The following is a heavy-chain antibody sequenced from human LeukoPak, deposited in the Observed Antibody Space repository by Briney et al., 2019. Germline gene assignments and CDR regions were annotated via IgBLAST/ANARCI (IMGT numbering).Heavy chain of an antibody. Sequence: ASVKVSCKASGGTFSSYAISWVRQAPGQGLEWMGRIIPIFGIASYAQKFQGRVTITADKSTSTAYMELSSLRSEDTAVYYCARSRGGDRSGWYFDLWGRGTLVTVSS. CDR3: ARSRGGDRSGWYFDL. CDR2: IIPIFGIA. V-gene: IGHV1-69*04. D-gene: IGHD2-21*01. CDR1: GGTFSSYA. J-gene: IGHJ2*01.